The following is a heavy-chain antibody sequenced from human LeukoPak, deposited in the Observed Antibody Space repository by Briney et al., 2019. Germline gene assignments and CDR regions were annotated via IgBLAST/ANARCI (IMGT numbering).Heavy chain of an antibody. Sequence: PSQTLSLTCTVSGGSISSGGYYWSWIRQHPGKGLEWIGYIYYSGSTYYNPSLKSRVTISVDTSKNQFSPKLSSVTAADTAVYYCARVVVPAATAEYFQHWGQGTLVTVSS. CDR2: IYYSGST. CDR3: ARVVVPAATAEYFQH. V-gene: IGHV4-31*03. D-gene: IGHD2-2*01. CDR1: GGSISSGGYY. J-gene: IGHJ1*01.